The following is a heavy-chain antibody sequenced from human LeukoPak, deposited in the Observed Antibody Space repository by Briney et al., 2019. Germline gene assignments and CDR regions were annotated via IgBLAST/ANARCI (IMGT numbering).Heavy chain of an antibody. J-gene: IGHJ6*03. CDR1: GFTFISYS. V-gene: IGHV3-21*06. Sequence: GGSLRLSCAASGFTFISYSMNWVRQAPGKGREGVSSISSSSSYIYYADSVKGRFTISRETAKNSLYLQMNSLRAEDTAVYYCARDLLRDYHSYMDVWGKGTTVTISS. CDR2: ISSSSSYI. CDR3: ARDLLRDYHSYMDV. D-gene: IGHD1-26*01.